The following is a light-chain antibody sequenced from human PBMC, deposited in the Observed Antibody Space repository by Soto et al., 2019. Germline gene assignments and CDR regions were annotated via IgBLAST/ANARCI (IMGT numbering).Light chain of an antibody. CDR3: QQYNNWPWT. J-gene: IGKJ1*01. V-gene: IGKV3-15*01. Sequence: EILMTQSPATLSVSPGGRATLSCRASQSVSSNLAWYQQKPGQAPRLIIYGASTRATGIPARFSGSRSGTEFTLTISSLQSEDVAVYYCQQYNNWPWTLGQGTKVDIK. CDR2: GAS. CDR1: QSVSSN.